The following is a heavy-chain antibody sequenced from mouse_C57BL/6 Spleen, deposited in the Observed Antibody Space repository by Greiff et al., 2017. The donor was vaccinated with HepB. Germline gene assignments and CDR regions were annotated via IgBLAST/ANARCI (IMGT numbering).Heavy chain of an antibody. CDR2: INPSSGYT. V-gene: IGHV1-7*01. CDR1: GYTFTSYW. D-gene: IGHD1-1*01. Sequence: VQLQQSGAELANPGASVKLSCKASGYTFTSYWMHWVKQRPGQGLEWIGYINPSSGYTKYNQKFKDKATLTADKSSSTAYMQLSSLTSEDSAVYYCARGITTVVAKETYWGQGTLVTVSA. CDR3: ARGITTVVAKETY. J-gene: IGHJ3*01.